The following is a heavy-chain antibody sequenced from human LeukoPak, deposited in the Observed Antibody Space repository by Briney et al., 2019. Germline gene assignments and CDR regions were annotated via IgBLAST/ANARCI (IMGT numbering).Heavy chain of an antibody. CDR2: ISSSSYI. J-gene: IGHJ6*02. V-gene: IGHV3-21*04. Sequence: PGGSLRLSCAASGFTFSSCSMNWVRQAPGKGLEWVSSISSSSYIYYADSVKGRFTISRDNAKNSLYLEMNSLRAEDTALYYCAKDVPLRASGYYYGMDVWGQGTTVTVSS. CDR3: AKDVPLRASGYYYGMDV. D-gene: IGHD2-21*01. CDR1: GFTFSSCS.